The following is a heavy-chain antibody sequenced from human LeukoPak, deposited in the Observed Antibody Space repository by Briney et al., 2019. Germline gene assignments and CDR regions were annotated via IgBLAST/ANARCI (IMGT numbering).Heavy chain of an antibody. V-gene: IGHV4-59*12. CDR3: ARGSDEAAAAYFDY. CDR1: GGSISSYY. D-gene: IGHD6-13*01. J-gene: IGHJ4*02. CDR2: IYYSGST. Sequence: KSSETLSLTCTVSGGSISSYYWSWIRQPPGKGLEWIGYIYYSGSTNYNPSLKSRVTISVDTSKNQFSLKLSSVTAADTAVYYCARGSDEAAAAYFDYWGQGTLVTVSS.